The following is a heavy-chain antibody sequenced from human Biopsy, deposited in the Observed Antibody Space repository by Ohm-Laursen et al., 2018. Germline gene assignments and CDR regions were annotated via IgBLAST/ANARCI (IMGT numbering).Heavy chain of an antibody. CDR1: GASVKTSGYF. CDR3: VREPKTGTAEAWYFDL. CDR2: ISYNERT. D-gene: IGHD3-9*01. Sequence: SQTLSLTCRVSGASVKTSGYFWAWIRQRPGKGLEWLGYISYNERTHYNPSLTSRLAISFDTSNNRISLQLRSVSVADTAVYYCVREPKTGTAEAWYFDLWGRGSPVTVPS. J-gene: IGHJ2*01. V-gene: IGHV4-31*03.